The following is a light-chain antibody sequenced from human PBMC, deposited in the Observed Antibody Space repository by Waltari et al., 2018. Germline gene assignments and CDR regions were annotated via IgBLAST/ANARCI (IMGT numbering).Light chain of an antibody. CDR1: SSAVGGYDY. J-gene: IGLJ3*02. V-gene: IGLV2-14*03. CDR2: DVV. Sequence: QSVLTQPASVSGSPGQSITISCTGTSSAVGGYDYVSWYQHSPGKAPKLIIYDVVKRPSGVSTRFSASKSDNTASLTISGLQAEDEGDYYCCSYKRGATWVFGGGTALTVL. CDR3: CSYKRGATWV.